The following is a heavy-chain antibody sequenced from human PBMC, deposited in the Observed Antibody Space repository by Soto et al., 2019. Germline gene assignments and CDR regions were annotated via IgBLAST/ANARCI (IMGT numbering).Heavy chain of an antibody. CDR3: AREKIYDYVWGSYRPNPLDY. CDR1: GFTFSSYA. V-gene: IGHV3-30-3*01. Sequence: GGSLRLSCAASGFTFSSYAMHWVRQAPGKGLEWVAVISYDGSNKYYANSVKGRFTISRDNSKNTLYLQMNSLRAEDTAVYYCAREKIYDYVWGSYRPNPLDYWGRGTLVTVSS. J-gene: IGHJ4*02. CDR2: ISYDGSNK. D-gene: IGHD3-16*02.